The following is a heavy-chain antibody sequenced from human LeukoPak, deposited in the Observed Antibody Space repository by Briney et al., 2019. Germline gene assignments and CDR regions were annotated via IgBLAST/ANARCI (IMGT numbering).Heavy chain of an antibody. D-gene: IGHD1-1*01. CDR2: ISYDGSIR. J-gene: IGHJ5*02. Sequence: GGSLRLSCAASEFSFSNFAMYWVRQPPGKGLEWLAVISYDGSIRYYADSVKGRFTISRDNSNNTLHLQMNSLRPDDSALYYYAREDNPLWFDPWGQGTLVTVSS. CDR3: AREDNPLWFDP. CDR1: EFSFSNFA. V-gene: IGHV3-30*04.